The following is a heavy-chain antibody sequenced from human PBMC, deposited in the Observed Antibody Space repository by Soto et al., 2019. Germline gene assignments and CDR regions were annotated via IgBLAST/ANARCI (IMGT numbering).Heavy chain of an antibody. CDR1: GFNLNDAW. J-gene: IGHJ4*02. CDR2: LKSKSDGGTT. D-gene: IGHD3-10*01. Sequence: EVQLVESGGGLAKPGGSLRLSCAVSGFNLNDAWMNWVRQAPGKGLQWVGLLKSKSDGGTTGYAAPVKGRFTISIDDSKNTLYLQMSILIREDTLVYYCATLATYGSGTFYFLWGQGTLVTASS. V-gene: IGHV3-15*07. CDR3: ATLATYGSGTFYFL.